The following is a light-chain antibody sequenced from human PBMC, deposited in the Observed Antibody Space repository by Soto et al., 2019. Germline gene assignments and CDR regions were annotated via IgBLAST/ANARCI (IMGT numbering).Light chain of an antibody. J-gene: IGKJ1*01. CDR1: QPFLSGFNNKNY. Sequence: DFVMTHSPDSLAVSLAERAPINYTSSQPFLSGFNNKNYLAWYQQKPGQAPKLLIYWASTRESGVPDRFSGSGSGTDFTLTISGVQPEDFALYYCHQRQSWPRTFGQGTKVDIK. CDR3: HQRQSWPRT. V-gene: IGKV4-1*01. CDR2: WAS.